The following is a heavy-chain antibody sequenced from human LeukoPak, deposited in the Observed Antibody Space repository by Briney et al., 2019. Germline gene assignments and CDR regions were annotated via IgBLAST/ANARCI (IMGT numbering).Heavy chain of an antibody. Sequence: ASVKVSCKASGYTFTGYYMHWVRQAPGQGLEWMGWINPNSGGTNYAQKFQGRVTMTRDTSISTAYMELSRLRSDDTAVYYCASPRGYCSGGSCYGDAFDIWGQGTMVTVSS. CDR1: GYTFTGYY. CDR3: ASPRGYCSGGSCYGDAFDI. D-gene: IGHD2-15*01. CDR2: INPNSGGT. V-gene: IGHV1-2*02. J-gene: IGHJ3*02.